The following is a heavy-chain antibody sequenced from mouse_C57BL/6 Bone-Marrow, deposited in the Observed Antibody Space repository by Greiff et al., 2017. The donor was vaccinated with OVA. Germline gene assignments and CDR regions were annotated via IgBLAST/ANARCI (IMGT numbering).Heavy chain of an antibody. CDR1: GYTFTSYW. J-gene: IGHJ2*01. D-gene: IGHD6-1*01. V-gene: IGHV1-50*01. CDR3: ARRGVGRRGFDY. Sequence: QVQLQQPGAELVKPGASVKLSCKASGYTFTSYWMQRVKQRPGQGLEWIGEIDPSDSYTNYNQKFKGKATLTVDTSSSTAYMQLSSLTSEDSAVYYCARRGVGRRGFDYWGQGTTLTVSS. CDR2: IDPSDSYT.